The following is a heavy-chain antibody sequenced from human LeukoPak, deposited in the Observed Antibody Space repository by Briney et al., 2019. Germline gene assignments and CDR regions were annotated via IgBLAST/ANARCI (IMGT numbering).Heavy chain of an antibody. CDR3: ARGRNTLSPFDP. CDR2: IIPIFGTA. V-gene: IGHV1-69*13. D-gene: IGHD2/OR15-2a*01. J-gene: IGHJ5*02. CDR1: GYTFASHA. Sequence: ASVKVSCKASGYTFASHALNWVRQAPGQGREWMGGIIPIFGTANYAQKFQGRVTITADESTSTAYMELSSLRPEDTAVYYCARGRNTLSPFDPWGQGTLVTVSS.